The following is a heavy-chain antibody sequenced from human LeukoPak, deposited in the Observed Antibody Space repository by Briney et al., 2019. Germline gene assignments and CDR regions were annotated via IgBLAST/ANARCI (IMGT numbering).Heavy chain of an antibody. D-gene: IGHD3-10*01. CDR2: IASDGSST. CDR1: GFTFSSYW. V-gene: IGHV3-74*01. CDR3: ARDLFVTSPSGFGY. J-gene: IGHJ4*02. Sequence: GGSLRLSCAASGFTFSSYWMNWVRQAPGKGLVWVSRIASDGSSTTYADSVKGRFSISRDNAKNTLYLQMNSLRVEDTAVYYCARDLFVTSPSGFGYWGQGTLVTVSS.